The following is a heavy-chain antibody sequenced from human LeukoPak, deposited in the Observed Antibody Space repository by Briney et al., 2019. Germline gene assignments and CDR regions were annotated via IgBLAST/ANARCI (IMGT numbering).Heavy chain of an antibody. D-gene: IGHD3-3*01. CDR1: GFTFGDYA. V-gene: IGHV3-49*03. Sequence: PGRSLRLSCTAPGFTFGDYAMSWFRQAPGKGLEWVGFIRSKAYGGTTEYAASVKGRFTISRDDSKSIAYLQMNSLKTEDTAVYYCTRAREDFWSGYYYYMDVWGKGTTVTVSS. J-gene: IGHJ6*03. CDR2: IRSKAYGGTT. CDR3: TRAREDFWSGYYYYMDV.